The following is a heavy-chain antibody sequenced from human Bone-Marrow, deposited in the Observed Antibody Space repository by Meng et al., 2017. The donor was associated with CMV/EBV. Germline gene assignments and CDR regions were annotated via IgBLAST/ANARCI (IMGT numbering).Heavy chain of an antibody. V-gene: IGHV3-30*02. Sequence: GESLKISCAASGFTFSNYGMHWVRQAPGKGLEWVAFIRYDGSSEYYADSLKGRFTIFRDNSKNTLYLQMNSLKSEDTAVYYCATDGRGLWFGDHWGQGTLVTVSS. CDR3: ATDGRGLWFGDH. CDR1: GFTFSNYG. D-gene: IGHD3-10*01. CDR2: IRYDGSSE. J-gene: IGHJ4*02.